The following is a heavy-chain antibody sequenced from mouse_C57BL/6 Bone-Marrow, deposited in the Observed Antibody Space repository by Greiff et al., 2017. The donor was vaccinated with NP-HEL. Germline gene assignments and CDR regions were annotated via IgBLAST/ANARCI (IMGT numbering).Heavy chain of an antibody. Sequence: LQESGAELAKPGASVKLSCKASGYTFTSYWMHWVKQRPGQGLEWIGYINPSSGYTKYNQKFKDKATLTADKSSSTAYMQLSSLTYEDSAVYYCAREDYGSSYTAWFAYWGQGTLVTVSA. J-gene: IGHJ3*01. CDR1: GYTFTSYW. CDR2: INPSSGYT. V-gene: IGHV1-7*01. CDR3: AREDYGSSYTAWFAY. D-gene: IGHD1-1*01.